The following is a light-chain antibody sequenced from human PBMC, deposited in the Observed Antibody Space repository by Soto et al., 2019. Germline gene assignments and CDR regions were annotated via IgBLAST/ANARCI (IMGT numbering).Light chain of an antibody. CDR1: SSDVGAYTY. Sequence: QSALTQPRSVSGSPGQSVTISCTGTSSDVGAYTYVSWYQQHPGRAPKLIIYDVNKRPSGVPDRFSGSKSGNTASLTISGLQAEDEADYYCCSYGGSYSFVLFGGGTKLTVL. CDR3: CSYGGSYSFVL. V-gene: IGLV2-11*01. CDR2: DVN. J-gene: IGLJ2*01.